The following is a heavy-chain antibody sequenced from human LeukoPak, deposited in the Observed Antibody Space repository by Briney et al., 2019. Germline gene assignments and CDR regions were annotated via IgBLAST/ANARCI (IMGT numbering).Heavy chain of an antibody. Sequence: GGSLRLSCAASGFTFSSYEMDWVRQGPGKGLEWVSYISSSGSTIYYADSVKGRFTISRDNAKKSLYLQMNSLRAEDTAVYYCARVGWLRFFDYWGQGTLVTVS. J-gene: IGHJ4*02. CDR2: ISSSGSTI. CDR1: GFTFSSYE. V-gene: IGHV3-48*03. D-gene: IGHD5-12*01. CDR3: ARVGWLRFFDY.